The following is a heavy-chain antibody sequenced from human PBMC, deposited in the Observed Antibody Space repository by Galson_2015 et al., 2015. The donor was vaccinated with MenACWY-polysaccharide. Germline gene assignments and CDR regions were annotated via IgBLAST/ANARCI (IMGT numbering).Heavy chain of an antibody. J-gene: IGHJ6*03. CDR1: GDSVMSDDMH. CDR2: TSGSGIP. Sequence: TLSLTCSISGDSVMSDDMHWRWIRHPPGKGLEWLGNTSGSGIPGIDPSLRSRLSMAKDTSKNQFSLKLTSVSGADTAVYYCAGFPAMIRGSPIRGPYTDVWGNGTTVIVS. D-gene: IGHD3-10*01. V-gene: IGHV4-30-4*01. CDR3: AGFPAMIRGSPIRGPYTDV.